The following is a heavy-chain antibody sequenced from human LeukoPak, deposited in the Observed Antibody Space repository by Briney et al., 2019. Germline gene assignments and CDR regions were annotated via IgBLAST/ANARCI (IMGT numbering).Heavy chain of an antibody. CDR3: ARDPPYGDRALDV. V-gene: IGHV3-53*01. CDR2: IYGGGST. J-gene: IGHJ6*04. D-gene: IGHD4-17*01. Sequence: GGSLRLSCAASGFTVTINYVSWVRQAPGKGLGWVSVIYGGGSTYYADSVKGRFTISRDNSKNTLYLQMNRLRAEDTAVYYCARDPPYGDRALDVWGKGTTVTVSS. CDR1: GFTVTINY.